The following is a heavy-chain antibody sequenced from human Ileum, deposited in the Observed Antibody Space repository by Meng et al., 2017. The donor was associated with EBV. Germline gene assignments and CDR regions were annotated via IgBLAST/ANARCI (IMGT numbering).Heavy chain of an antibody. D-gene: IGHD1-14*01. Sequence: QHREEWGPGLVKPSGPLSLTCTVSGGSISSSSYYWAWIRQPPGEGLEWIGSVVYSGTTYYTSSLKSRVSISVDTSKNQFSLKLSSVTAADTAVYYCARHHHSPTFDYWGQGTLVTVSS. CDR2: VVYSGTT. CDR1: GGSISSSSYY. CDR3: ARHHHSPTFDY. V-gene: IGHV4-39*01. J-gene: IGHJ4*02.